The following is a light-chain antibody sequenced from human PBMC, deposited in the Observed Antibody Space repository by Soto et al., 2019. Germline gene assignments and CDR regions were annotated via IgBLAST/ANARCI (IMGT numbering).Light chain of an antibody. CDR2: DVS. CDR1: SSDVGDYNY. CDR3: CSFAGSYTFWV. Sequence: QSALTQPRSVSGSPGQSVTISCTGTSSDVGDYNYVSWYQQYPGKAPKLVIYDVSNRPSGVPDRFSGSKSGNTASMTISGLQAEDDADYYCCSFAGSYTFWVFGGGTKLTVL. V-gene: IGLV2-11*01. J-gene: IGLJ3*02.